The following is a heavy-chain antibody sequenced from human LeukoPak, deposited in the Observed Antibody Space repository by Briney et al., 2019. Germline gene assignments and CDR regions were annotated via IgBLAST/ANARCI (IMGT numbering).Heavy chain of an antibody. D-gene: IGHD6-19*01. Sequence: PGGSMRLSCAASGFTFSTYAMSWVRQAPGRGLEWVSAVSDSGSGTYYADSVKGRLTISRDNSKNTLSLQMTSLRAEDTALYYCAKGKGSSGWYDWGQGTLVTVSS. CDR3: AKGKGSSGWYD. CDR2: VSDSGSGT. CDR1: GFTFSTYA. V-gene: IGHV3-23*01. J-gene: IGHJ4*02.